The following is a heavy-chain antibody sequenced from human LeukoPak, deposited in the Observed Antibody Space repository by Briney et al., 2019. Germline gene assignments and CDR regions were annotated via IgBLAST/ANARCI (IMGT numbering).Heavy chain of an antibody. CDR3: ACFSDAYF. J-gene: IGHJ2*01. CDR1: AYSISSGFY. Sequence: SETLSLTCAVSAYSISSGFYWGWIRQAPVKGLEWIGRIFHSGLAHSNPSIKSRVTISVDTSKNQLSLKLSTVTAAAAAVYYCACFSDAYFWCCGKEVLVSS. D-gene: IGHD1-26*01. V-gene: IGHV4-38-2*01. CDR2: IFHSGLA.